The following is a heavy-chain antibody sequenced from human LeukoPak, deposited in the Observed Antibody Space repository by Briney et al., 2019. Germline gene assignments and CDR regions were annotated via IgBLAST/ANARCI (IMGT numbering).Heavy chain of an antibody. V-gene: IGHV3-7*02. J-gene: IGHJ3*02. CDR1: GFTFTNYW. CDR2: IKQDGSEK. D-gene: IGHD2-2*01. Sequence: GGSLRLSCAASGFTFTNYWMSWVRQAPGKGLEWVANIKQDGSEKYYVDSVKGRFSISRDDAKNSLYLQMNSLRAEDTALYYCARSIVVPAAISGAFDIWGQGTIVTVSS. CDR3: ARSIVVPAAISGAFDI.